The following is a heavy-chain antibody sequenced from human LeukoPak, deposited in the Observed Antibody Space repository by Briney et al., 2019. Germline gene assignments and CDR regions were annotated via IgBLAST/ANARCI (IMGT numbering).Heavy chain of an antibody. Sequence: GASVKVSCKTSGYSFTHHGVSWVRQAPGQGLEWMGWISGFNGDTIYAQKLQGRITMTKDASAATAYMELRSLTSDDTAVYYRARDPSNTSGRYQYFDYWSRGTVVTVSS. D-gene: IGHD6-19*01. CDR1: GYSFTHHG. J-gene: IGHJ2*01. V-gene: IGHV1-18*01. CDR2: ISGFNGDT. CDR3: ARDPSNTSGRYQYFDY.